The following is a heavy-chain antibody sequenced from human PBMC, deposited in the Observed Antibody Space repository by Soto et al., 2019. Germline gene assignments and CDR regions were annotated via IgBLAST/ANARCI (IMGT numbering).Heavy chain of an antibody. CDR1: GFTFSSYA. CDR3: AKDPGYSYGFPYYYGMDV. J-gene: IGHJ6*02. Sequence: PGGSLRLSCAASGFTFSSYAMSWDRQAPGKGLEWVSAISGSGGSTYYADSVKGRFAISRDNSKNTLYLQMNSLRAEDTAVYYCAKDPGYSYGFPYYYGMDVWGQGTTVTVSS. CDR2: ISGSGGST. D-gene: IGHD5-18*01. V-gene: IGHV3-23*01.